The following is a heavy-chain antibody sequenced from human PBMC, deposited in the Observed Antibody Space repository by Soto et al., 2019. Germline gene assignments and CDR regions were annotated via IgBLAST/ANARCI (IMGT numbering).Heavy chain of an antibody. J-gene: IGHJ4*02. CDR2: TSYDGSNN. D-gene: IGHD3-16*01. V-gene: IGHV3-33*05. CDR1: GFTFRSYV. Sequence: QVQLVESGGGVVQPGTSLRLSCVGSGFTFRSYVIHWVRQAPGKGLEWGALTSYDGSNNFYGDSVKGRFTISRDNSRNTVELQMDSLRLEDTALYYCARWGTTGGFDVWGQGTLVSVSS. CDR3: ARWGTTGGFDV.